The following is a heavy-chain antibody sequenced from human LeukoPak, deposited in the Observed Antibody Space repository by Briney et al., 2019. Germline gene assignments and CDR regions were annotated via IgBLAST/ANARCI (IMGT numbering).Heavy chain of an antibody. J-gene: IGHJ6*02. CDR2: IYPADSDA. D-gene: IGHD3-3*01. Sequence: GESLQISCKGSGYVFTSYWIAWVRQRPGKGLEWMGTIYPADSDARYSPSFQGQVTISADKSIDTAYLQWSSLKASDTAIYYCAKTAPDDFWSGSYYSYGMDVWGQGTTVTVSS. CDR3: AKTAPDDFWSGSYYSYGMDV. V-gene: IGHV5-51*01. CDR1: GYVFTSYW.